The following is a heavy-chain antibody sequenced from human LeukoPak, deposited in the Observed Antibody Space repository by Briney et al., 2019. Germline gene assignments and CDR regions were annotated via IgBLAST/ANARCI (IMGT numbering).Heavy chain of an antibody. CDR2: MNPNSGNT. J-gene: IGHJ4*02. CDR3: ARVYSRRSSGYYYADY. CDR1: GYTFTSND. Sequence: ASVKVSCKDPGYTFTSNDINWVRQAAGQGLEWMGWMNPNSGNTGYAQKFQGRVTMTRNTSINTAYMELSSLRSEDTAVYYCARVYSRRSSGYYYADYWGQGTLVTVSS. V-gene: IGHV1-8*01. D-gene: IGHD3-22*01.